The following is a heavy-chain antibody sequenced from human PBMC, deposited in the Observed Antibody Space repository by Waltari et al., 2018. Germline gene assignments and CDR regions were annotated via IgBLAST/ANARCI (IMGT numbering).Heavy chain of an antibody. CDR3: ARQGYCSSTSCPPYWYFDL. J-gene: IGHJ2*01. Sequence: QVQLQESGPGLVKPSETLSLTCTVSGCSISSYYWSGIRQPPGKGLDWIGAIYCSGSTNEHPSPQSRVTLSVATSKNQLSRKLSSVTAADTAVYYCARQGYCSSTSCPPYWYFDLWGRCTLVTVSS. CDR2: IYCSGST. V-gene: IGHV4-59*08. CDR1: GCSISSYY. D-gene: IGHD2-2*01.